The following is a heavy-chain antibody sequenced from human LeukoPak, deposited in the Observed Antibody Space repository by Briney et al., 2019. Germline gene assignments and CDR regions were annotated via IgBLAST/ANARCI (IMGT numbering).Heavy chain of an antibody. Sequence: GGSLRLSCAAPGFTVSNNWMNWVRQAPGKGLEWVSLIFSGGDTRYADSVKDRFTISRDASKNTLYLQMSNLGAEDTAVYYCARDPSAVTANTYAWGQGTLVTVSS. D-gene: IGHD2-2*01. CDR2: IFSGGDT. CDR3: ARDPSAVTANTYA. CDR1: GFTVSNNW. J-gene: IGHJ5*02. V-gene: IGHV3-66*01.